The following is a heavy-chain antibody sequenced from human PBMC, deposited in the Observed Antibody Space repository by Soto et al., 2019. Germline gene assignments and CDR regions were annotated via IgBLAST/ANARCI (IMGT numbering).Heavy chain of an antibody. CDR3: ESPRRPIVRGNRQYYYGMDV. Sequence: QVQLLQSGAEVKKPGSSVKVSCKASGGTFSSYAISWVRQAPGPGLEWMGGIIPIFGTANYAQKFQGRVMKELDEATSTVNEDLSRVRTKDTAVYYFESPRRPIVRGNRQYYYGMDVWGQGTTVTVSS. D-gene: IGHD3-10*01. J-gene: IGHJ6*02. CDR2: IIPIFGTA. V-gene: IGHV1-69*01. CDR1: GGTFSSYA.